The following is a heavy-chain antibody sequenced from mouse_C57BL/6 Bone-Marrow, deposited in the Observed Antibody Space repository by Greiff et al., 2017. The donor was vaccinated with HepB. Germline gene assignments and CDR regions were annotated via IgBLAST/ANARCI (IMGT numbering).Heavy chain of an antibody. J-gene: IGHJ1*03. CDR1: GYAFTNYL. CDR2: INPGSGGT. CDR3: AREGGYSNYGYFDV. Sequence: QVQLKQSGAELVRPGTSVKVSCKASGYAFTNYLIEWVKQRPGQGLEWIGVINPGSGGTNYNEKFKGKATLTADKSSSTAYMQLSSLTSEDSAVYFCAREGGYSNYGYFDVWGTGTTVTVSS. D-gene: IGHD2-5*01. V-gene: IGHV1-54*01.